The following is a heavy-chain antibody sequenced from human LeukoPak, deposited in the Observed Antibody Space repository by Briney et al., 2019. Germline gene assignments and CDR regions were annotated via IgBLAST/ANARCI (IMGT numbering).Heavy chain of an antibody. D-gene: IGHD6-13*01. J-gene: IGHJ4*02. CDR3: ARDKGRIAAAGKYVPYYFDY. V-gene: IGHV3-21*01. Sequence: GGSLRLSCAASGFTFSSYSMNWVRQAPGKGLEWVSSISSSSSYIYYADSVKGRFTISRDNAKNSLYLQMNSLRAEDTAVYYCARDKGRIAAAGKYVPYYFDYWVQGTLVTVSS. CDR2: ISSSSSYI. CDR1: GFTFSSYS.